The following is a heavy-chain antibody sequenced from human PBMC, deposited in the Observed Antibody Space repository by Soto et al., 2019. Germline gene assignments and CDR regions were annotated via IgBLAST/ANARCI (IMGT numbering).Heavy chain of an antibody. J-gene: IGHJ6*02. D-gene: IGHD2-15*01. Sequence: SGPTLVNPTQTLTLTCTFSGFSLITSGMCVSCIRQPPGKALEWLALIDWDDYKYYSTSLKTRLTISKDTSKNQVVLTMTNMDPVDTATYYCARDIVVVVAARDYYYYGMDVWGQGTTVTVSS. V-gene: IGHV2-70*01. CDR3: ARDIVVVVAARDYYYYGMDV. CDR1: GFSLITSGMC. CDR2: IDWDDYK.